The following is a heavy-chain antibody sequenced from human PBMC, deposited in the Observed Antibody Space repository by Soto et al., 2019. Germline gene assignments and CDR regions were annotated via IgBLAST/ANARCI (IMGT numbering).Heavy chain of an antibody. CDR1: GGTFSSYA. CDR2: IIPIFGTA. Sequence: WASVKVSCKASGGTFSSYAISWVRQAPGQGLEWMGGIIPIFGTANYAQKFQGRVTITADESTSTAYMELSSLRSEDTAVYYCARDAGDSTDAFDIWGQGTMVTVSS. CDR3: ARDAGDSTDAFDI. V-gene: IGHV1-69*13. J-gene: IGHJ3*02. D-gene: IGHD7-27*01.